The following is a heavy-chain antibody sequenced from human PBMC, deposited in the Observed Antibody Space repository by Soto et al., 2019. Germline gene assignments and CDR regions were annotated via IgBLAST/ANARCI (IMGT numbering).Heavy chain of an antibody. CDR2: ISFSGSTI. J-gene: IGHJ6*02. CDR1: GFIFGDYE. Sequence: GGALRVSCAASGFIFGDYEMNWVRQAPGKGLEWIAHISFSGSTIYYADSVKGRFSISRDNSNNFLYLQLSGLRADDSAVYYCTRGAGFFYGVDVWGLGTTVPVSS. CDR3: TRGAGFFYGVDV. D-gene: IGHD3-10*01. V-gene: IGHV3-48*03.